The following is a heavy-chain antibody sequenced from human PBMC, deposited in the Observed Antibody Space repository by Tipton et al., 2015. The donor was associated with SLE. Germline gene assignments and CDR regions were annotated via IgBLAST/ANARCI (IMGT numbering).Heavy chain of an antibody. CDR1: GGSISGYY. Sequence: TLSLTCTVSGGSISGYYWSWIRQPAGKGLEWIGRIYTSGSTNYNPSLKSRVTISVDTSKNQFSLKLSSVTTADTAFYYCASDSSSGYFQHWGQGTLVTVSS. D-gene: IGHD6-6*01. CDR2: IYTSGST. V-gene: IGHV4-4*07. CDR3: ASDSSSGYFQH. J-gene: IGHJ1*01.